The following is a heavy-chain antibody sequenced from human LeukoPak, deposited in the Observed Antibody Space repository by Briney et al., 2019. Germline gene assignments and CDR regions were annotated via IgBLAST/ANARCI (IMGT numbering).Heavy chain of an antibody. CDR3: AASYYYDSSGYFYFDY. J-gene: IGHJ4*02. Sequence: PGGSLRLSCAASGFTLSTYAMSWVRQTPGKGLEWVAATSSSDAGTYHADSVKGRFTISRDNSKNTLYLQMNSLRAEDTAVYYCAASYYYDSSGYFYFDYWGQGTLVTVSS. V-gene: IGHV3-23*01. CDR1: GFTLSTYA. D-gene: IGHD3-22*01. CDR2: TSSSDAGT.